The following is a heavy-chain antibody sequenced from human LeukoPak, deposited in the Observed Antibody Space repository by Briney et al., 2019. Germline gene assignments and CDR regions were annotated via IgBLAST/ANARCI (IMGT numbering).Heavy chain of an antibody. Sequence: GGSLRLSCAASGFTFSSYAMSWVRQAPGKGLEWVSAISGSGGSTYYADSVKGRFTISRDNSKNTLYLQMNSLRAEDTAVYYCAKDKSYCGGDCFMFRVFSAAFDIWGQGTMVTVSS. CDR3: AKDKSYCGGDCFMFRVFSAAFDI. J-gene: IGHJ3*02. CDR2: ISGSGGST. V-gene: IGHV3-23*01. D-gene: IGHD2-21*02. CDR1: GFTFSSYA.